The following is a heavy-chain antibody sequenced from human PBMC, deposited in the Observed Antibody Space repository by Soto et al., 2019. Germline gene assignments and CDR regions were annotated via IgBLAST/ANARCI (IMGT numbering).Heavy chain of an antibody. CDR2: IYYSGST. V-gene: IGHV4-59*01. CDR3: ARVERIQLRASGWFDP. Sequence: LSLTCTVSGGSISSYYWSWIRQPPGKGLEWIGYIYYSGSTNYNPSLKSRVTISVDTSKNQFSLKLSSVTAADTAVYYCARVERIQLRASGWFDPWGQGTLVTVSS. D-gene: IGHD5-18*01. J-gene: IGHJ5*02. CDR1: GGSISSYY.